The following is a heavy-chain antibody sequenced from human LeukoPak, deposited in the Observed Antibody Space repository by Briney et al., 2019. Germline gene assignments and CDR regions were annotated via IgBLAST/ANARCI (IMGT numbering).Heavy chain of an antibody. J-gene: IGHJ4*02. CDR1: GYTFTNHG. CDR3: ARDGDFWSGYYIDY. D-gene: IGHD3-3*01. V-gene: IGHV1-18*01. Sequence: ASVKVSCKASGYTFTNHGISWVRQAPGQGLEWMGWINAYNGNTNYAQKLHGRVTMTTDTSTSTAYMELRSLRSDNTAVYYCARDGDFWSGYYIDYWGQGTLVTASS. CDR2: INAYNGNT.